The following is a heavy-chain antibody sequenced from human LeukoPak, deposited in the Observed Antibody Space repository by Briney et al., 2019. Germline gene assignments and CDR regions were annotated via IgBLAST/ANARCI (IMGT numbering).Heavy chain of an antibody. CDR2: ISYDGSNK. V-gene: IGHV3-30*18. CDR3: AKDPADY. J-gene: IGHJ4*02. Sequence: GGPLRLSCAASGFTFSSYGMPWVRQAPGKGLEWVAVISYDGSNKYYADSVKGRFTISRDNSKNTLYLQMNSLRAEDTAVYYCAKDPADYWGQGTLVTVSS. D-gene: IGHD2-2*01. CDR1: GFTFSSYG.